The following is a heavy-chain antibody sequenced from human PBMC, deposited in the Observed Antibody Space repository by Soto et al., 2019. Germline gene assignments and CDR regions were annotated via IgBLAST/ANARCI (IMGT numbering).Heavy chain of an antibody. CDR1: GYTFTSYA. D-gene: IGHD2-21*02. Sequence: QVQLVQSGAEEKKPGASVKVSCKASGYTFTSYAMHWVRQAPGQRLEWMGWINAGNGNTKYSQKFQGRVTITRDTSASTAYMALSRLRSEGTAVYYCARSIVVVTALDYWGQGTLVTVSS. J-gene: IGHJ4*02. V-gene: IGHV1-3*05. CDR3: ARSIVVVTALDY. CDR2: INAGNGNT.